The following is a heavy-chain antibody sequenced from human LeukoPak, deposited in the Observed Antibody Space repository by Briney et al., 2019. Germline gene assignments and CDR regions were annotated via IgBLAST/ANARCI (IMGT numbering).Heavy chain of an antibody. Sequence: SETLSLTCTVSGGSISSYYWSWIRQPAGKGLEWIGRTYTSGSTNYNPSLKSRVTMSVDTSKNQFSLKLSSVTAADTAVYYCARGFIEWLLLDYWGQGTLVTVSS. CDR2: TYTSGST. CDR1: GGSISSYY. V-gene: IGHV4-4*07. D-gene: IGHD3-3*01. CDR3: ARGFIEWLLLDY. J-gene: IGHJ4*02.